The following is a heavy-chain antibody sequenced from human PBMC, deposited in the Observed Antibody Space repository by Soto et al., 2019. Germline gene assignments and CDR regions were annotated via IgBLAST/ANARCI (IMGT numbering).Heavy chain of an antibody. V-gene: IGHV1-18*01. J-gene: IGHJ4*02. CDR3: ARRYCSGGSCYSDFYYFDY. CDR1: GYTFTSYG. CDR2: ISAYNGNT. Sequence: ASVKVSCKASGYTFTSYGISWVRQAPGQGLEWMGWISAYNGNTNYAQKLQGRVTMTTDTSTSTAYMELRSLRSDDTAVYYCARRYCSGGSCYSDFYYFDYWGQGTLVTVSS. D-gene: IGHD2-15*01.